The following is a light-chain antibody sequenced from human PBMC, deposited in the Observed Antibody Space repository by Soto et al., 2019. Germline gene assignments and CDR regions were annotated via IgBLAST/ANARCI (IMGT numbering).Light chain of an antibody. CDR3: QQSYSTPRALT. CDR2: AAS. J-gene: IGKJ4*01. Sequence: DIQMTQSPSTLSASVGDSVTITCRASQNIRNWLAWYQQKPGKAPKLLIYAASSLQSGVPSRFSGSGSGTDFTLTISSLQPEDFATYYCQQSYSTPRALTFGGGTKVDIK. CDR1: QNIRNW. V-gene: IGKV1-39*01.